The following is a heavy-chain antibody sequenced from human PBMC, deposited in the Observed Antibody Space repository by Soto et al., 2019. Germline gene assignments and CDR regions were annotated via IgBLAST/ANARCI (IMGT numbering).Heavy chain of an antibody. Sequence: QITLKESGPTQVKPTQTLTLTCTACGLSFGTSGVGVGWIRQPPGEALEWLALIYWNDDERYSPSLKSSLTITKDTSKNQVVLTRTNMDPVDTATYYCASLTTVATAAFDIWGQGTMVTDSS. V-gene: IGHV2-5*01. D-gene: IGHD4-17*01. CDR1: GLSFGTSGVG. CDR2: IYWNDDE. J-gene: IGHJ3*02. CDR3: ASLTTVATAAFDI.